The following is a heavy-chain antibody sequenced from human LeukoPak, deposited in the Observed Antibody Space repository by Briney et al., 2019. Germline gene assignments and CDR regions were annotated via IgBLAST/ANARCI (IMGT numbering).Heavy chain of an antibody. Sequence: GGSLRLSCAASGFTFSDYYMSWIRQAPGKGLEWVSYISSSGSTIYYADSVKGRFTISRDNAKNSLYLQMNSLRAEDTAVYYCAKVQGSGSPYYFDYWGQGTLVTVSS. D-gene: IGHD1-14*01. J-gene: IGHJ4*02. CDR3: AKVQGSGSPYYFDY. CDR2: ISSSGSTI. V-gene: IGHV3-11*01. CDR1: GFTFSDYY.